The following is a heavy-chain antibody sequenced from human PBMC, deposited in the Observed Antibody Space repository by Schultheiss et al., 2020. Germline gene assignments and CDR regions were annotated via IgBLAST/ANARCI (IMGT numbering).Heavy chain of an antibody. V-gene: IGHV5-51*01. CDR2: IYPGDSDT. CDR1: GHSFTSYW. J-gene: IGHJ6*02. Sequence: GGSLRLSCKGSGHSFTSYWIAWVRQMPGKGLEWIGIIYPGDSDTRYSPSFQGQVTISADKSISTAYLQWSSLKASDTAMYYCARQGSYYYGMDVWGQGTTVTVSS. CDR3: ARQGSYYYGMDV.